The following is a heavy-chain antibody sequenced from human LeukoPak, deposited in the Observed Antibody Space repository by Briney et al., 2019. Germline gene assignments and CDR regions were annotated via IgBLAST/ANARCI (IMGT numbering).Heavy chain of an antibody. CDR1: GFTFSSYW. V-gene: IGHV3-74*01. CDR3: ARSNYDSTTFYYHLAI. CDR2: VDVHGQGT. Sequence: PGGSLRLSCAASGFTFSSYWMHWVRQAPGKGPVWVSRVDVHGQGTAYADSVKGRFTISRDNAKNTLSLQMNSLSAEDTAVYYCARSNYDSTTFYYHLAIWGQGTLVTVSS. D-gene: IGHD2/OR15-2a*01. J-gene: IGHJ4*02.